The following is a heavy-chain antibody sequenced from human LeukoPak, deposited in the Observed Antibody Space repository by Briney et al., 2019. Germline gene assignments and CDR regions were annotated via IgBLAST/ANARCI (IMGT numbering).Heavy chain of an antibody. CDR2: ISAYNGNT. D-gene: IGHD3-3*01. CDR1: GYTFTSYG. CDR3: ARVVGEWYYFDY. J-gene: IGHJ4*02. Sequence: ASVKVSCKASGYTFTSYGISWVRQAPGQGLEWMGWISAYNGNTNYAQKLQGRVTMTTDTSTSTAYVELRSLRSDDTAAYYCARVVGEWYYFDYWGQGTLVTVSS. V-gene: IGHV1-18*01.